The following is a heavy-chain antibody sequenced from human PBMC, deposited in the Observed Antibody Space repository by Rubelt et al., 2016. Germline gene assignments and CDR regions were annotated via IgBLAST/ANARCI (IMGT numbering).Heavy chain of an antibody. CDR3: ARDRPYYYGSGSYIDY. CDR1: GGSISSYY. D-gene: IGHD3-10*01. V-gene: IGHV4-59*01. Sequence: QVQLQESGPGLVKPSETLSLTCTVSGGSISSYYWSWIRQPPGKGLEWIGYIYYSGSTNYNPSLKGRVTISGDTSKNQFSRKLSSVTAADTAVYYCARDRPYYYGSGSYIDYWGQGTLVTVSS. CDR2: IYYSGST. J-gene: IGHJ4*02.